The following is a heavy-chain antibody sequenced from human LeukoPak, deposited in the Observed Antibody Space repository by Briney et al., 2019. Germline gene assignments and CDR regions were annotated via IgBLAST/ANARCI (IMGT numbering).Heavy chain of an antibody. CDR3: ARERGITMVRGVIPDAFDI. Sequence: SVKVSCKASGGTFSSYAISWVRQAPGQGLEWMGGIIPIFGTANYAQKFQGRVTITADESTSTAYMELSSLRSEDTAVYFCARERGITMVRGVIPDAFDIWGQGTMVTVSS. J-gene: IGHJ3*02. CDR1: GGTFSSYA. D-gene: IGHD3-10*01. CDR2: IIPIFGTA. V-gene: IGHV1-69*01.